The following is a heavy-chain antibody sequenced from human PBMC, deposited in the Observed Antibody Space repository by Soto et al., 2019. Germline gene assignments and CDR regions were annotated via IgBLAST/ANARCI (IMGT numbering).Heavy chain of an antibody. CDR1: GDSVSSNSAA. D-gene: IGHD4-17*01. V-gene: IGHV6-1*01. J-gene: IGHJ3*02. CDR3: ARDKGYYGGKHPVDAFDI. CDR2: TYYRSKWYN. Sequence: PSQTLSLTCAISGDSVSSNSAAWNWIRQSPSRGLEWLGRTYYRSKWYNDYAVSVKSRITINPDTSKNQFSLQLNSVTPEDTAVYYCARDKGYYGGKHPVDAFDIWGQGTMVTVPS.